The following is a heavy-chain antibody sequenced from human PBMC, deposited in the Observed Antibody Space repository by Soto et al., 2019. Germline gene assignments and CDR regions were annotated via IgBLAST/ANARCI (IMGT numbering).Heavy chain of an antibody. D-gene: IGHD2-2*01. V-gene: IGHV1-69*01. CDR2: IFPIFGTA. CDR1: GGTFSSYA. Sequence: QVQLVQSGAEVKKPGSSVKVSCKASGGTFSSYAISWVRQAPGQGLEGMGGIFPIFGTAHYAQKFQGRVTITADESTSTAYMELSSLRSEDTAVYYCARGGKTGYCSSTSCAGYYYGMDVWGQGTTVTVSS. CDR3: ARGGKTGYCSSTSCAGYYYGMDV. J-gene: IGHJ6*02.